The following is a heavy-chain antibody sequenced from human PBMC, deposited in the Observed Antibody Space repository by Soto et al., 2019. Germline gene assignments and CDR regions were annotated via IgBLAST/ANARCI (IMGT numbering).Heavy chain of an antibody. V-gene: IGHV1-2*02. CDR3: AKREPTTGYFDY. J-gene: IGHJ4*02. CDR2: INPNSGGT. Sequence: ASVKVSCKASGYTFTYYYMHWVRQAPGQGLEWMGWINPNSGGTNYAQKFQGRVTMTRDTSITTAYMELIWLRSDDTAVYYCAKREPTTGYFDYWGQGALVTVSS. D-gene: IGHD1-1*01. CDR1: GYTFTYYY.